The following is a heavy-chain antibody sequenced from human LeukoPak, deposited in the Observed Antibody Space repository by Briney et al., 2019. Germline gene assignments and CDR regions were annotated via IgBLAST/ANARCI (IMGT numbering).Heavy chain of an antibody. Sequence: SETLSLTCTVSGGSISSSRYYWGWIRQPPGKGLEWIGSIYYSGSTYYNPSLKSRVTISVDTAKNQFSLNLSAVTAADTAVYYCARLPYSSSHQIDCRGQGTLVTVSS. CDR1: GGSISSSRYY. J-gene: IGHJ4*02. V-gene: IGHV4-39*01. CDR2: IYYSGST. D-gene: IGHD6-6*01. CDR3: ARLPYSSSHQIDC.